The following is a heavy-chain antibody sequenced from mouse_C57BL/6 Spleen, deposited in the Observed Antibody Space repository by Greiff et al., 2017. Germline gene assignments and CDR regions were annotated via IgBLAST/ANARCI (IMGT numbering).Heavy chain of an antibody. CDR1: GYTFTSYG. V-gene: IGHV1-81*01. CDR2: IYPRSGNT. J-gene: IGHJ3*01. D-gene: IGHD3-2*02. Sequence: VQLQQSGAELARPGASVKLSCKASGYTFTSYGISWVKQRTGQGLEWIGEIYPRSGNTYYNEKFKGKATLTAAKSSSTAYMELRSLTSEDSAVYFCARRRGDSSGYYAYWGQGTLVTVSA. CDR3: ARRRGDSSGYYAY.